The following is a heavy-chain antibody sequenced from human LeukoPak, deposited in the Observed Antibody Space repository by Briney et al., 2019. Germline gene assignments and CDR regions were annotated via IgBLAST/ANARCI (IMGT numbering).Heavy chain of an antibody. J-gene: IGHJ4*02. Sequence: GGSLRLSCAASGFTFSSYAMSWVRQAPGKGLEWVSSISGSGGSTYYADSVKGRFTISRDNSKNTLYLQMNSLRAEDTAVYYCAKDRRGSYYDSSGYYSRPRFDYWGQGTLVTVSS. CDR3: AKDRRGSYYDSSGYYSRPRFDY. CDR1: GFTFSSYA. CDR2: ISGSGGST. V-gene: IGHV3-23*01. D-gene: IGHD3-22*01.